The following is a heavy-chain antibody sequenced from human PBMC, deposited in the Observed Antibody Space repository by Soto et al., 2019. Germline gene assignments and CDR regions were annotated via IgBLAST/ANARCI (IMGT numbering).Heavy chain of an antibody. CDR3: AIDGYGDDGENFFYALDV. J-gene: IGHJ6*02. D-gene: IGHD4-17*01. CDR2: IAYDGSNK. V-gene: IGHV3-30*03. Sequence: QVQLVESGGGVVQPGRSLRLSCAASGFTFSNYVMHWVRQAPGKGLEWVAVIAYDGSNKYYADSVKGRFTISRDNSKSTLYLEMNSLRPEDTAVYYCAIDGYGDDGENFFYALDVWGQGTTVTVSS. CDR1: GFTFSNYV.